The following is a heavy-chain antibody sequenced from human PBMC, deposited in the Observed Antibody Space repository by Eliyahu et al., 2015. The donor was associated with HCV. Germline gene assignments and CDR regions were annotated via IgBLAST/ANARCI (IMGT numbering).Heavy chain of an antibody. CDR2: IYYSGST. CDR1: GGSISSYY. V-gene: IGHV4-59*01. Sequence: QVQLQESGPGLVKPSETLSLTCTVSGGSISSYYWSWIRQPPGKGLEWIGYIYYSGSTNYNPSPKSRVTISVDTSKNQFSLKLSSVTAADTAVYYCAAAAGTWDWFDPWGQGTLVTVSS. D-gene: IGHD6-13*01. CDR3: AAAAGTWDWFDP. J-gene: IGHJ5*02.